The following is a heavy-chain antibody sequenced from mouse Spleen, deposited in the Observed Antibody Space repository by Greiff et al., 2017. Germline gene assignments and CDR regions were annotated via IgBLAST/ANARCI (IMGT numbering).Heavy chain of an antibody. Sequence: VQLVESGPGLVQPSQSLSITCTVSGFSFTSYGVHWVRQSPGKGLEWLGVIWSGGSTDYYAAFISRLSISKDNSKSQVFFKMNSLQADDTAIYYCARGDYMGYFDVWGAGTTVTVSS. J-gene: IGHJ1*01. CDR2: IWSGGST. D-gene: IGHD2-12*01. V-gene: IGHV2-2*01. CDR1: GFSFTSYG. CDR3: ARGDYMGYFDV.